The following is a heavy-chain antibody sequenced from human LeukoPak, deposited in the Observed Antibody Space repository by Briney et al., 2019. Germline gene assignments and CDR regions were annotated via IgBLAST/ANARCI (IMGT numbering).Heavy chain of an antibody. Sequence: SETLSLTCAVYGESFSGHYWTWIRQPPGKGLEWIGYIYYSGSTYYNPSLKSRVTISVDTSKNQFSLKLSSVTAADTAVYYCARVVVAAASVQFDYWGQGTLVTVSS. CDR1: GESFSGHY. CDR2: IYYSGST. V-gene: IGHV4-34*01. CDR3: ARVVVAAASVQFDY. D-gene: IGHD6-13*01. J-gene: IGHJ4*02.